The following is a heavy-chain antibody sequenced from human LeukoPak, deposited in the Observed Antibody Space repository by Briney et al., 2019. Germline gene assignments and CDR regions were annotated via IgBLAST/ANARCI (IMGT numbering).Heavy chain of an antibody. Sequence: PSETLSLTCAVYGGSFSGYYWSWIRQPPGKGLEWIGEINHSGSTNYNPSLKSRVTISIDTSKNQLSLKLSSVTAADTAVYYCAVKYYDFWSGYYAAFDYWGQGTLVTVSS. CDR2: INHSGST. V-gene: IGHV4-34*01. J-gene: IGHJ4*02. D-gene: IGHD3-3*01. CDR3: AVKYYDFWSGYYAAFDY. CDR1: GGSFSGYY.